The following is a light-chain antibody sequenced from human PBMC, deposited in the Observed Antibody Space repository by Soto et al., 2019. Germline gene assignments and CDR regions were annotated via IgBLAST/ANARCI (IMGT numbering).Light chain of an antibody. CDR2: GAS. CDR3: QQYRTSPLT. V-gene: IGKV3-20*01. CDR1: QTVNSNY. Sequence: EIVLTQSPGTLSLSPGERATLSCRASQTVNSNYLAWYQQKPGQSPRLLISGASIRATGIPKRFSGSGSGADFTLTITRLEPEDFAVYYCQQYRTSPLTFGGGTKVDIK. J-gene: IGKJ4*01.